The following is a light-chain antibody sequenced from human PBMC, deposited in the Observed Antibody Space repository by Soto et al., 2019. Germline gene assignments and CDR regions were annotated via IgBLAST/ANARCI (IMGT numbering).Light chain of an antibody. CDR2: DNN. CDR1: SSNIGNNY. V-gene: IGLV1-51*01. Sequence: QSVLTQPPSVSAAPGQKVTISCSGSSSNIGNNYVSWYQQLPGTAPKLLIYDNNKRPSGIPDRFSGSKSDTSATLGITGLQTGDEADYYCETWDSSLITVVFGGGTKVTVL. CDR3: ETWDSSLITVV. J-gene: IGLJ2*01.